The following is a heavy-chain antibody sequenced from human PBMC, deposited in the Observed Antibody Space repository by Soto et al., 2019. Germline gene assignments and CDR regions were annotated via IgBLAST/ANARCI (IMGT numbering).Heavy chain of an antibody. J-gene: IGHJ5*02. CDR3: ARLRFYADNWFDP. Sequence: SETLSLTCTVSGGSISSYYWSWIRQPPGKGLEWIGYIYYSGSTNYNPSLKSRVTISVDTSKNQFSLKLSSVTAADTAVYYCARLRFYADNWFDPWRQATLVTAPQ. CDR2: IYYSGST. D-gene: IGHD3-16*01. V-gene: IGHV4-59*08. CDR1: GGSISSYY.